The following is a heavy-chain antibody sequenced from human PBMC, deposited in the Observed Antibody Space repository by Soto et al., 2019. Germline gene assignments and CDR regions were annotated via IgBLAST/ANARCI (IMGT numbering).Heavy chain of an antibody. CDR1: GGTFSSYA. Sequence: SVKFSCKASGGTFSSYAISWVRQAPGQGLEWMGGIIPIFGTANYAQKFQGRVTITADESTSTAYMELSSLRSEDTAVYYCARSHTPGERITIFGVVIPPGHPYGMDVWGQGTTVTVSS. D-gene: IGHD3-3*01. CDR2: IIPIFGTA. V-gene: IGHV1-69*13. J-gene: IGHJ6*02. CDR3: ARSHTPGERITIFGVVIPPGHPYGMDV.